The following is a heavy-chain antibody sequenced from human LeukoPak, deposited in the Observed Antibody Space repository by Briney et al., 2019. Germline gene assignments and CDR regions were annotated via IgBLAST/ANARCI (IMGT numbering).Heavy chain of an antibody. CDR2: ISGSGGST. V-gene: IGHV3-23*01. Sequence: GGSLRLSCAASGFTFSSYSMNWVRQAPGKGLEWVSAISGSGGSTYYADSVKGRFTISRDNSKNTLYLQMNSLRAEDTAVYYCAKAGNGYCSSTSCYVDYWGQGTLVTVSS. J-gene: IGHJ4*02. CDR3: AKAGNGYCSSTSCYVDY. CDR1: GFTFSSYS. D-gene: IGHD2-2*01.